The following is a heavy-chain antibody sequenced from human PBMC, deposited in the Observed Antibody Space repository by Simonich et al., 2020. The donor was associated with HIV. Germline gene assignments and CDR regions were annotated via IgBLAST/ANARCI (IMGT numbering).Heavy chain of an antibody. Sequence: QVQLVQSGAEVKKPGASVKVSCKVSGYTLTELSMHWVRQAPGKGLEWMGIVDPEDGETIYAEKFQSRVTITADTSTDTAYMELSSLRSEDTAVYYCATEANGSFDYWGQGTLVTVSS. CDR2: VDPEDGET. CDR1: GYTLTELS. D-gene: IGHD2-8*01. J-gene: IGHJ4*02. CDR3: ATEANGSFDY. V-gene: IGHV1-24*01.